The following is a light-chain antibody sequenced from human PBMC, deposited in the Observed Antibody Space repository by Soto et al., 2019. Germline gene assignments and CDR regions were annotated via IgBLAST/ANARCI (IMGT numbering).Light chain of an antibody. CDR3: QQYSSSYDTSLYT. CDR2: GSY. Sequence: EIVLTQSPGTLSLSPGETATLSCRASQSVSSSYLAWYQQKPGQAPRLLVYGSYHRATGIADRFSGSGSGTDFTLTISRPEPEDFAVYYCQQYSSSYDTSLYTFGQGTKVEIK. CDR1: QSVSSSY. V-gene: IGKV3-20*01. J-gene: IGKJ2*01.